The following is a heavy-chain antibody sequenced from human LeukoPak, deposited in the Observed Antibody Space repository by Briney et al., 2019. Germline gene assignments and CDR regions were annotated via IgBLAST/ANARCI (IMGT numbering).Heavy chain of an antibody. D-gene: IGHD1-26*01. CDR2: IYYSGST. CDR3: ARVGVGALDY. Sequence: SETLSPTCTVSGGSISRYYWSWIRPPPGKGLEWIGYIYYSGSTNYNPTLKSRVTISVDTSKNQFSLKLSSVTAADTAVYYCARVGVGALDYWGQGTLVTVSS. J-gene: IGHJ4*02. CDR1: GGSISRYY. V-gene: IGHV4-59*01.